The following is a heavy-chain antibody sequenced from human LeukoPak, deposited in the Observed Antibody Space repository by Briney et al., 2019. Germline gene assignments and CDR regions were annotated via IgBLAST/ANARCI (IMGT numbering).Heavy chain of an antibody. CDR2: IYYSGST. J-gene: IGHJ1*01. V-gene: IGHV4-59*12. D-gene: IGHD2-8*01. CDR1: GGSISSYY. CDR3: ARGPRPPHSNRRGVYFQH. Sequence: SETLSLTCTVSGGSISSYYWSWIRQPPGKGLEWIGYIYYSGSTNYNLSLKSRVTISVDTSKNQFSLKLSSVTAADTAVYYCARGPRPPHSNRRGVYFQHWGQGTLVTVSS.